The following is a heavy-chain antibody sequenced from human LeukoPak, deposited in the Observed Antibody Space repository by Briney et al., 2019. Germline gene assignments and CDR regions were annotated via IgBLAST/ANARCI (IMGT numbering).Heavy chain of an antibody. CDR2: FDPEDGET. V-gene: IGHV1-69-2*01. CDR1: GYTFIDYY. CDR3: ATQFCSTSCYMIVPFDY. J-gene: IGHJ4*02. D-gene: IGHD2-2*02. Sequence: ATVKISCKASGYTFIDYYMYWVQQAPGKGLEWMGGFDPEDGETIYAQKFQGRVTMTEDTSTDTAYMELSSLRSEDTAVYYCATQFCSTSCYMIVPFDYWGQGTLVTVSS.